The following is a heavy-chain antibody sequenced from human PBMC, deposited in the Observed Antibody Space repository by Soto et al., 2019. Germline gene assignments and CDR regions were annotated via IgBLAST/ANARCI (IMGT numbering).Heavy chain of an antibody. V-gene: IGHV3-30-3*01. Sequence: QVQLVESGGGVVQPGGSLRLSCAASGFTFSNYAIHWARQAPGRGLEWVALISHDGTNKHYADSVKGRFTISRDKLKNTVYLQMNSLKPDDTAVFYCAREADPVGANDAFDIWGQGRMVTVSS. CDR2: ISHDGTNK. CDR1: GFTFSNYA. D-gene: IGHD1-26*01. CDR3: AREADPVGANDAFDI. J-gene: IGHJ3*02.